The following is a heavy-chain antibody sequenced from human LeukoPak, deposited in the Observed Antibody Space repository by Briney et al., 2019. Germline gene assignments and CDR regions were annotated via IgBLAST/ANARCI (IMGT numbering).Heavy chain of an antibody. CDR2: ISGGGDSA. CDR1: GFSFSGYA. J-gene: IGHJ3*02. Sequence: GGSLRLSCIASGFSFSGYAMSWVRQAPGKGLEWVSAISGGGDSAYYADSVQGRFTISRDNSKNTLYLQMNSLRAEDTAVYYCARGVREQLGGDAFDIWGQGTMVSVSS. CDR3: ARGVREQLGGDAFDI. V-gene: IGHV3-23*01. D-gene: IGHD6-6*01.